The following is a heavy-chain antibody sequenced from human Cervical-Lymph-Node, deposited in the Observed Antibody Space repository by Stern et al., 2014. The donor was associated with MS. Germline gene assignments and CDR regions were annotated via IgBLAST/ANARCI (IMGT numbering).Heavy chain of an antibody. J-gene: IGHJ4*02. D-gene: IGHD3-16*01. V-gene: IGHV2-70*04. Sequence: ESGPALVISTQTLTLTCTYSGFSLSTSGMRVSWIRQPPGKALEWLARIDWDDDKFYSTSLKTRLTISKDTSKNQVVLTMTNMDPVDTATYYCARMGDYYDLDYWGQGTLVTVSS. CDR2: IDWDDDK. CDR3: ARMGDYYDLDY. CDR1: GFSLSTSGMR.